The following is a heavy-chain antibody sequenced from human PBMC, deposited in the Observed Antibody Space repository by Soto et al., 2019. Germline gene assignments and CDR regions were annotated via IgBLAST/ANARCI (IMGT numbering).Heavy chain of an antibody. CDR2: IIPIFGTA. CDR1: GGTFSSYA. D-gene: IGHD3-10*01. V-gene: IGHV1-69*13. J-gene: IGHJ4*02. Sequence: ASVKVSCKASGGTFSSYAISWVRQAPGQGLEWMGGIIPIFGTANYAQKFQGRVTITADESTSTAYMELSSLRSEDTAVYYCARFRYYYGSGSYYNEMFFDYWGQGTLVTVSS. CDR3: ARFRYYYGSGSYYNEMFFDY.